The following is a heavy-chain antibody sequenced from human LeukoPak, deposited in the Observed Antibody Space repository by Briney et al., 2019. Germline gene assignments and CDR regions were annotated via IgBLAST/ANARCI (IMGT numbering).Heavy chain of an antibody. D-gene: IGHD1-26*01. J-gene: IGHJ5*02. Sequence: GGSLRLSCAASGFTFSSYAMYCVRQTPGKGLEWVTFIQYDGSNKYYADSVKGRFTLSRDNSKKTLYLQMHSLRAEDTAVYYCAKTSYSGTYDHWGRGTLVSVSS. CDR3: AKTSYSGTYDH. V-gene: IGHV3-30*02. CDR1: GFTFSSYA. CDR2: IQYDGSNK.